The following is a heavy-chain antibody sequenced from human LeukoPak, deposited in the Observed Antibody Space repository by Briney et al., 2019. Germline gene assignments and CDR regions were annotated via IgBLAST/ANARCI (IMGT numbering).Heavy chain of an antibody. CDR1: GGSISSHY. CDR3: ARERRSGSKYAFDI. Sequence: PSETLSLTCTVSGGSISSHYWSWIRQPPGKGLEWIGYIYYSGSTNYNPSLKSRVTISVDTSKNQFSLKLSSVTAADTAVYYCARERRSGSKYAFDIWGQGTMVTVSS. J-gene: IGHJ3*02. D-gene: IGHD1-26*01. CDR2: IYYSGST. V-gene: IGHV4-59*11.